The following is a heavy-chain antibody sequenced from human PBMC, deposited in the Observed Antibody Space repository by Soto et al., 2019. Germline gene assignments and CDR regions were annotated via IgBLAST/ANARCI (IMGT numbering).Heavy chain of an antibody. D-gene: IGHD3-9*01. V-gene: IGHV1-8*01. CDR3: ARGRGYDILTGYWGNWFDP. CDR2: MNPNRGNT. Sequence: ASVKVSCKASGYTFTSYDINWVRQATGQGLEWMGWMNPNRGNTGYAQKFQGRVTMTRNTPISTAYMELSSLRSEDTAVYYCARGRGYDILTGYWGNWFDPWGQGTLVTVSS. CDR1: GYTFTSYD. J-gene: IGHJ5*02.